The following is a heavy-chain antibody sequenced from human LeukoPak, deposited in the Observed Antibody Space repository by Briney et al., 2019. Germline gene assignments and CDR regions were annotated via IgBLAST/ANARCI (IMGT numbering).Heavy chain of an antibody. CDR3: ARVDIRAALDAFDI. Sequence: ASVKVSCKASGYTFTGYYMHWVRQAPGQGLEWMGWINPNSGGTNYAQKFQGRVTMTRDTSISTAYMELSRLRSDDTAVYYCARVDIRAALDAFDIWGQGTMVTVSS. V-gene: IGHV1-2*02. CDR2: INPNSGGT. CDR1: GYTFTGYY. J-gene: IGHJ3*02. D-gene: IGHD6-13*01.